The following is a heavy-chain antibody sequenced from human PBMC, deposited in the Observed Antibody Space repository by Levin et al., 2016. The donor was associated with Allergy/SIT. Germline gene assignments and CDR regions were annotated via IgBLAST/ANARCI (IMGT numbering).Heavy chain of an antibody. J-gene: IGHJ4*02. D-gene: IGHD2-2*01. CDR1: GFSFTSHW. Sequence: GGSLRLSCGASGFSFTSHWMSWVRQAPGKGLEWVANTNEDGSETYYVDSVKGRFTISRDNAKNSLYLQLNSLRAEDTAVYYCAREGYCSTIGCAYFDYWGQGTLVTVSS. V-gene: IGHV3-7*03. CDR3: AREGYCSTIGCAYFDY. CDR2: TNEDGSET.